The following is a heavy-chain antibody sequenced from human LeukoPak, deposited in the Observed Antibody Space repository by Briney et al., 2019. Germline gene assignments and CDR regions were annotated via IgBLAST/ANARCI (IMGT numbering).Heavy chain of an antibody. CDR3: ARDRRTSQPPLFWNY. Sequence: ASVKVSCKASGYTFTSYAMHWVRQAPGQRLEWMGWINAGNGNTKYSQKFQGRVTITRDTSASTAYMELSSPRSEDTAVYYCARDRRTSQPPLFWNYWGQGTLVTVSS. V-gene: IGHV1-3*01. D-gene: IGHD3-3*01. CDR1: GYTFTSYA. J-gene: IGHJ4*02. CDR2: INAGNGNT.